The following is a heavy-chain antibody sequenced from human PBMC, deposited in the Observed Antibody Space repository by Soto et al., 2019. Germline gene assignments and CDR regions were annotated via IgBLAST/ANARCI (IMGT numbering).Heavy chain of an antibody. J-gene: IGHJ6*03. CDR2: INAGNGNT. Sequence: QVQLVQSGAEVKKPGASVKVSCKASGYTFTSYAMHWVRQAPGQRLEWMGWINAGNGNTTYSQKLQGRITITRDTSASTAYMELSSLRSEDTAVYYCARDRSSAARYDYYYYYRDVWGKGTTVIVSS. V-gene: IGHV1-3*01. D-gene: IGHD6-6*01. CDR3: ARDRSSAARYDYYYYYRDV. CDR1: GYTFTSYA.